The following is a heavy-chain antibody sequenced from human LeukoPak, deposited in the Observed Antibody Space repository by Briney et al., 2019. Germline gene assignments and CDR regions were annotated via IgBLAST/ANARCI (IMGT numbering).Heavy chain of an antibody. CDR1: GFTFSNYG. J-gene: IGHJ3*02. CDR2: ISYDGSAK. D-gene: IGHD6-19*01. Sequence: SGGSLRLSCAASGFTFSNYGMHWVRQAPGKGLEWVAVISYDGSAKYYGDSVKGRFTISRDSSTNTLYLQMNSLRPEDTAVYYCAKDRRQWLATGAFDIWGQGTMVTVSS. CDR3: AKDRRQWLATGAFDI. V-gene: IGHV3-30*18.